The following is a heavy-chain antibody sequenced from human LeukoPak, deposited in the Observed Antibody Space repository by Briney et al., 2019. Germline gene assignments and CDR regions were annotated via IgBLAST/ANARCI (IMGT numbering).Heavy chain of an antibody. CDR1: GFTFSSYA. CDR3: AKLRDFFDSSGQFDY. V-gene: IGHV3-23*01. Sequence: GGSLRLSCAASGFTFSSYAMSWVRQAPGKGLEWVSATSGSGDGTFYADSVKGWFTISRDNSKNTLYLQMNSLRAEDTAIYYCAKLRDFFDSSGQFDYWGQGTLVTVSS. CDR2: TSGSGDGT. J-gene: IGHJ4*02. D-gene: IGHD3-22*01.